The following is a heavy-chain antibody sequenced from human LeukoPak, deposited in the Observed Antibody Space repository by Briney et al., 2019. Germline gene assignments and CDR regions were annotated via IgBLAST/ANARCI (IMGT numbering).Heavy chain of an antibody. V-gene: IGHV3-21*01. CDR1: GFTLSSYS. J-gene: IGHJ4*02. Sequence: GGSLRLSCAASGFTLSSYSMNWVRQAPGQGLEWVSSISSSSSYIYYADSVKGRFTISRDNAKNSLYLQMNSLRAEDTAVYYCARARTAMVRGDTFDYWGQGTLVTVSS. D-gene: IGHD3-10*01. CDR3: ARARTAMVRGDTFDY. CDR2: ISSSSSYI.